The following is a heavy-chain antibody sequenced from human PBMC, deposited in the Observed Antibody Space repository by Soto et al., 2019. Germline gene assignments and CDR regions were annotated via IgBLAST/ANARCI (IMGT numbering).Heavy chain of an antibody. Sequence: SETLSLTCVVSGYSISSGYFWGWIRQPPGKALEFIGNIYYSGSTYYNPSLKSRASLSVDTSNNQFSLKLSSVTVADTAVYYCVRVLSEDWFDAWGQGTLVTVSS. J-gene: IGHJ5*02. CDR1: GYSISSGYF. CDR2: IYYSGST. CDR3: VRVLSEDWFDA. V-gene: IGHV4-38-2*01.